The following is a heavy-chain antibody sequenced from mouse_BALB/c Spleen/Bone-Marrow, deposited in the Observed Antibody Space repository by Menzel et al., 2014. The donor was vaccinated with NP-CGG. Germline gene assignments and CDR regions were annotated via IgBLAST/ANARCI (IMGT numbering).Heavy chain of an antibody. Sequence: LKESGSELVRPGASVKLSCKASGYTFTSYWMHWVKQRPXXXXXWXGNIYPGSGSTNYDEKFKSKATLTVDTSSSTAYMQLSSLTSEDSAVYYCTNHYFDYWGHGTTPTVSS. CDR1: GYTFTSYW. V-gene: IGHV1S22*01. CDR2: IYPGSGST. CDR3: TNHYFDY. J-gene: IGHJ2*01.